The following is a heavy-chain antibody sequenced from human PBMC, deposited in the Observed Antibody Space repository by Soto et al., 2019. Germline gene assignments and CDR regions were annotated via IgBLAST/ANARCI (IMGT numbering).Heavy chain of an antibody. CDR2: ISSSSSYT. V-gene: IGHV3-11*06. D-gene: IGHD2-15*01. CDR3: ASSPCSGGSCYSPPYYYYYYGMDV. CDR1: GFTFSDYY. J-gene: IGHJ6*02. Sequence: PGGSLRLSCAASGFTFSDYYMSWIRQAPGKGLEWVSYISSSSSYTNYAESVKGRFTISRDNAKNSLYLQMNSLRAEDTAVYYCASSPCSGGSCYSPPYYYYYYGMDVWGQGTTVTVSS.